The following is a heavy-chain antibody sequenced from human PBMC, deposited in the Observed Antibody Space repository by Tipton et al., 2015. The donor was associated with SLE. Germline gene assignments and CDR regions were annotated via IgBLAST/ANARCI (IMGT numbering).Heavy chain of an antibody. V-gene: IGHV4-4*02. D-gene: IGHD3-10*01. CDR1: GGSINSSHW. J-gene: IGHJ3*02. CDR2: TYHSGST. Sequence: GLVKPSGTLSLTCAVSGGSINSSHWWSWVRQPPGKGLEWLGNTYHSGSTYYNPSLRGRVDLSVDTSKNQVSLSLTSLTAADTAVYYCAREGAGSDAFDIWGRGTMVTVSS. CDR3: AREGAGSDAFDI.